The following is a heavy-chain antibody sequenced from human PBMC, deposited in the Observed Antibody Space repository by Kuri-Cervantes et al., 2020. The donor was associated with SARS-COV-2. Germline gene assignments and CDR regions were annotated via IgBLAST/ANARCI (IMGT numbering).Heavy chain of an antibody. Sequence: SGPTLVKPTETLTLTCTVSGFSLSNARMGVSWIRQPPGKALEWLAHIFSNDEKSYSTSLKSRLTISKDTSKNQVVLTMTNMDPVDTATYYCAHSQYYDSSGYTPWAFDIWGQGTMVTVSS. D-gene: IGHD3-22*01. CDR3: AHSQYYDSSGYTPWAFDI. V-gene: IGHV2-26*01. CDR2: IFSNDEK. J-gene: IGHJ3*02. CDR1: GFSLSNARMG.